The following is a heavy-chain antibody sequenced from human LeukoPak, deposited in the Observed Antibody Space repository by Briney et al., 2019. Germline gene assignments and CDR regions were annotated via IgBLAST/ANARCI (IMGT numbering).Heavy chain of an antibody. CDR3: ASSSSSWYLFDY. J-gene: IGHJ4*02. CDR1: GYSFTNYW. D-gene: IGHD6-13*01. Sequence: GESLKISCKGSGYSFTNYWIGWVRQMPGKALEWMGIIYSGDSDTRYSPSFHGHVTISADKSISTAYLHWSSLAASDTAMYYCASSSSSWYLFDYWGQGTLVTVSS. CDR2: IYSGDSDT. V-gene: IGHV5-51*01.